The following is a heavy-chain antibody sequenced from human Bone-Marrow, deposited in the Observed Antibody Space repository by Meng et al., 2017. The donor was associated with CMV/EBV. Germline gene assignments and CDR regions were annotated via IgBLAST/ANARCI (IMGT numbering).Heavy chain of an antibody. CDR1: GFTFSTYA. CDR2: ISSSSSYI. V-gene: IGHV3-21*01. Sequence: GESLKISCAASGFTFSTYAMSWVRQAPGKGLEWVSSISSSSSYIYYADSVKGRFTISRDNAKNSLYLQMNSLRAEDTAVYYCARELDDFWSGYYPLDPWGQGTLVTVSS. J-gene: IGHJ5*02. CDR3: ARELDDFWSGYYPLDP. D-gene: IGHD3-3*01.